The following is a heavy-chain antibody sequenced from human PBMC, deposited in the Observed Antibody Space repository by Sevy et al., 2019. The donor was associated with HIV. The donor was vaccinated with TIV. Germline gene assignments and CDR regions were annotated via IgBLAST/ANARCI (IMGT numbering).Heavy chain of an antibody. J-gene: IGHJ4*02. V-gene: IGHV3-30-3*01. CDR3: ARAGYSSGWRGGYFDY. CDR1: GFTFSSYA. Sequence: GGSLRLSCAASGFTFSSYAMHWVRQAPGKGLEWVAVISYDGSNKYYADSVKGRFTISRDNSKNTLYLQMNSLRAEDTAVYYCARAGYSSGWRGGYFDYWGQGTLVTVSS. CDR2: ISYDGSNK. D-gene: IGHD6-19*01.